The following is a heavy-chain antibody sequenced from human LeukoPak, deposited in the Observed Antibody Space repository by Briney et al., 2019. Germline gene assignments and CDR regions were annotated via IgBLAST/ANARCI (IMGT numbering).Heavy chain of an antibody. CDR3: ARVGLGDSIGHGY. J-gene: IGHJ4*02. CDR1: GYSFTNYW. D-gene: IGHD6-19*01. Sequence: GESLKISCKASGYSFTNYWIGWVRQMPGKGLEWMGIIYPGDSDTKYSPSFQGQVTISADKSISTAYLQWSSLKASDTAMYYCARVGLGDSIGHGYWGQGTLVTVSS. V-gene: IGHV5-51*01. CDR2: IYPGDSDT.